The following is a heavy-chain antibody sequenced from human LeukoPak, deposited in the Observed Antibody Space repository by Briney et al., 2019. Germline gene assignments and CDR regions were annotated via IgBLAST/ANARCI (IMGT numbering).Heavy chain of an antibody. J-gene: IGHJ6*02. CDR2: IGAAGDT. V-gene: IGHV3-13*01. D-gene: IGHD2-15*01. CDR1: GFTFSNYD. CDR3: ARGRWSTGMDV. Sequence: GGSLRLSCAASGFTFSNYDMHWVRHAAGKGLEWVSAIGAAGDTYYPGSVKGRFTISRENAKNSLYLQMNSLRVGDTALYYCARGRWSTGMDVWGQGTTVTVSS.